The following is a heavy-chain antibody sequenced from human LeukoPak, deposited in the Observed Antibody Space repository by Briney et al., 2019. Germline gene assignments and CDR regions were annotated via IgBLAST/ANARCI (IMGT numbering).Heavy chain of an antibody. CDR3: ARADAYSSTWCFDY. CDR1: GGSISSSSYY. J-gene: IGHJ4*02. V-gene: IGHV4-39*07. CDR2: IYYSGST. Sequence: SETLSLTCTVSGGSISSSSYYWGWIRQPPGKGLEWIGSIYYSGSTYYNPSLKSRVTISVDTSKNQFSLKLSSVTAADTAVYYCARADAYSSTWCFDYWGQGALVTVSS. D-gene: IGHD6-13*01.